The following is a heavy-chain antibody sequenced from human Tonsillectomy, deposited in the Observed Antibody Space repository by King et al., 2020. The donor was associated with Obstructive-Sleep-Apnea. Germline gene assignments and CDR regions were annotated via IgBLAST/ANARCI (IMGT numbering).Heavy chain of an antibody. CDR3: AKGRGGADPYYFDY. J-gene: IGHJ4*02. V-gene: IGHV3-23*04. D-gene: IGHD1-26*01. Sequence: VQLVESGGGLVQPGGSLRLSCAASGVTFSSYAMSWVRQAPGKGLEWVLGISGRGGSTVYADSGKGRFTIARDNSKNTLYLQMNSLRAEDTAVYYCAKGRGGADPYYFDYWGQGTLVTVSS. CDR1: GVTFSSYA. CDR2: ISGRGGST.